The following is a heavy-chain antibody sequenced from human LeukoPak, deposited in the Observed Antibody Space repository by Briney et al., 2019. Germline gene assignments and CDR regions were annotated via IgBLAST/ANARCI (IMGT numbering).Heavy chain of an antibody. J-gene: IGHJ4*02. CDR1: GYTFSGYY. D-gene: IGHD1-26*01. V-gene: IGHV1-2*02. CDR3: ARPYFQWELRY. CDR2: INPNSGGT. Sequence: ASVKVSCKASGYTFSGYYIHWVRQAPGQGLEWMGWINPNSGGTNYAQKFQGRVTMTRDTSISTVYMEMSRLRYDDTAVYYCARPYFQWELRYWGPGTLITVSS.